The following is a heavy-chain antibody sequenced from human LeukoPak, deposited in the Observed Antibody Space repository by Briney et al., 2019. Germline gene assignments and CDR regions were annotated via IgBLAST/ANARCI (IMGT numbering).Heavy chain of an antibody. CDR1: GGSFSGYY. D-gene: IGHD2-2*01. CDR3: ARGGRYCSSTSCYRIRFDY. Sequence: PSETLSLTCAVYGGSFSGYYWSWIRQPPGKGLEWIGEINHSGSTNYNPSLRSRVTISVDTSKNQFSLKLSSVTAADTAVYYCARGGRYCSSTSCYRIRFDYWGQGTLVTVSS. CDR2: INHSGST. J-gene: IGHJ4*02. V-gene: IGHV4-34*01.